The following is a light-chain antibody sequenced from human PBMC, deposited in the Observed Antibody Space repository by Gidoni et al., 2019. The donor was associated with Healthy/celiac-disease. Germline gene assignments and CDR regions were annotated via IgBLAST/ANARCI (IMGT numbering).Light chain of an antibody. CDR2: QDS. V-gene: IGLV3-1*01. CDR1: KLGDKY. CDR3: QAWDSSTAE. Sequence: SYELTQPPSVSVSPGQTASITCSGDKLGDKYACWSQQKPGQSPVLVIYQDSKRPSGIPERFSGSNSGNTATLTISGTQAMDEADYYCQAWDSSTAEFGGGTKLTVL. J-gene: IGLJ2*01.